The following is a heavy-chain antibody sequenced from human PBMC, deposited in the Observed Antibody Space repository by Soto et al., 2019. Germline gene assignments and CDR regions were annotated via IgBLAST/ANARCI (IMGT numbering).Heavy chain of an antibody. D-gene: IGHD3-10*01. V-gene: IGHV4-59*11. CDR1: GCSLSCHS. J-gene: IGHJ3*01. Sequence: SETLSLTCSVSGCSLSCHSWSWIRQSPGKGLEWIGDVYSGGGTNYSPSFMGRVTISVDTTDNQFSLKLSSVTAADPAVYYCAKVWGGAFDFWGQGTMVT. CDR2: VYSGGGT. CDR3: AKVWGGAFDF.